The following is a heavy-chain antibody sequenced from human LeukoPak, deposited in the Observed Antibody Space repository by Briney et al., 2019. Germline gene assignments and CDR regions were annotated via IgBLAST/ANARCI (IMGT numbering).Heavy chain of an antibody. J-gene: IGHJ5*02. CDR1: GYTFTSYY. Sequence: GASVKVSCKASGYTFTSYYMHWVRQAPGQGLEWMGWINPNSGGTNYAQKFQGRVTMTRDTSISTAYMELSRLRSDDTAVYYCARDGTPYDRNCGGDCYGWFDPWGQGTLITVSS. CDR3: ARDGTPYDRNCGGDCYGWFDP. V-gene: IGHV1-2*02. CDR2: INPNSGGT. D-gene: IGHD2-21*02.